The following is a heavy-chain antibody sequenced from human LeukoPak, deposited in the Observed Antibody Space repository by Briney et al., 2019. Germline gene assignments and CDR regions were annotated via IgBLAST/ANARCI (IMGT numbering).Heavy chain of an antibody. Sequence: ASVKVSCKSSGYTFTTYYIRWVRQAPGQGLEWMGWVNPDSGGTNYAQNFQGRVTLTRDTSISTAYMELSSLRSDDTAVYYCARETGRDGYKDLDYWGQGTLVTVSS. CDR2: VNPDSGGT. J-gene: IGHJ4*02. CDR1: GYTFTTYY. CDR3: ARETGRDGYKDLDY. D-gene: IGHD5-24*01. V-gene: IGHV1-2*02.